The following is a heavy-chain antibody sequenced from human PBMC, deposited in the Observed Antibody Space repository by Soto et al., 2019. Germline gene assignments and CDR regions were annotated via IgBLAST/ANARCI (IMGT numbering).Heavy chain of an antibody. V-gene: IGHV1-69*01. CDR1: ADTFSSYA. D-gene: IGHD2-21*01. Sequence: QVQLVQAGGEVKRPGSSVRVSCKASADTFSSYAISWVRQAPGQGLDWMGGIIPFFNTPNYAQKFQGRVTIPADESTSTAYMDLSSLRAEDTAMYYCAAESAYGGNPLAFLYWGQGTLVPVS. CDR3: AAESAYGGNPLAFLY. CDR2: IIPFFNTP. J-gene: IGHJ4*02.